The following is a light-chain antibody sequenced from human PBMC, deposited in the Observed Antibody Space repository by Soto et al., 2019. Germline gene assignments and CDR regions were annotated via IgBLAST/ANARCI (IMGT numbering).Light chain of an antibody. CDR2: EVT. V-gene: IGLV2-8*01. CDR1: SSDIGGYNY. Sequence: QSALTQPPSASGSPGQSVGISCTGTSSDIGGYNYVSWYQQHSGKAPKLIIYEVTRRPSGVPDRFSGSKSGSTASLTVSGLQAEDEADYYCASYAGNKVVFGGGTQLTVL. J-gene: IGLJ2*01. CDR3: ASYAGNKVV.